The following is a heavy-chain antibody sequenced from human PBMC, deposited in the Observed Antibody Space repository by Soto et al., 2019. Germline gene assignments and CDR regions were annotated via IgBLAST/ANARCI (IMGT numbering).Heavy chain of an antibody. Sequence: GXSLRLSCSASGFTFTRYSMNWGRQAPGKGLEWVSSISSTTNYIYYGDSMKGRFTISRDNAKNSLYLEMNSLRAEDTAVYYCARESEDLTSNFDYWGQGTLVTVSS. J-gene: IGHJ4*02. CDR3: ARESEDLTSNFDY. CDR2: ISSTTNYI. CDR1: GFTFTRYS. V-gene: IGHV3-21*06.